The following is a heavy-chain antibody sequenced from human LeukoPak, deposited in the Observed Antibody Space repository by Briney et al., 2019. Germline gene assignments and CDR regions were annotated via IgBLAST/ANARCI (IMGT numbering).Heavy chain of an antibody. D-gene: IGHD6-13*01. CDR1: GFTFSSYG. Sequence: PGGSLRLSCAASGFTFSSYGMSWVRQAPGKGLEWVSAISGSGGSTYYADSVKGRFTTSRDNSKNTLYLQMNSLRAEDTAVYYCAKDLSSSFFGLDYWGQGTLVTVSS. J-gene: IGHJ4*02. V-gene: IGHV3-23*01. CDR3: AKDLSSSFFGLDY. CDR2: ISGSGGST.